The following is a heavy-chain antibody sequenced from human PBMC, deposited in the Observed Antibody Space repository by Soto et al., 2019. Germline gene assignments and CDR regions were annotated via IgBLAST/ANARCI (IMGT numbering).Heavy chain of an antibody. CDR2: ISYDGSNK. CDR3: ARDARRYSSGWYFDY. Sequence: QVQLVESGGGVVQPGRSLRLSCAASRFTFSSYAMHWVRQAPGKGLEWVAVISYDGSNKYYADSVKGRFTISRDNSKNTLYLQMNSLRAEDTAVYYCARDARRYSSGWYFDYWGQGTLVTVSS. CDR1: RFTFSSYA. D-gene: IGHD6-19*01. V-gene: IGHV3-30-3*01. J-gene: IGHJ4*02.